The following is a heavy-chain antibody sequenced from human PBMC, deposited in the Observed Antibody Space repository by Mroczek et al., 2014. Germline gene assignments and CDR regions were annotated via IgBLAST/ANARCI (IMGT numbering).Heavy chain of an antibody. V-gene: IGHV4-61*02. CDR3: ARDFPVVVPAAKLAIYYYYYMDV. J-gene: IGHJ6*03. D-gene: IGHD2-2*01. CDR2: IYTSGST. CDR1: GGSISSGSYY. Sequence: QVQLQESGPGLVKPSQTLSLTCTVSGGSISSGSYYWSWIRQPAGKGLEWIGRIYTSGSTNYNPSLKSRVTMSVDTSKNQFSLKLSSVTAADTAVYYCARDFPVVVPAAKLAIYYYYYMDVWGKGTTVTVSS.